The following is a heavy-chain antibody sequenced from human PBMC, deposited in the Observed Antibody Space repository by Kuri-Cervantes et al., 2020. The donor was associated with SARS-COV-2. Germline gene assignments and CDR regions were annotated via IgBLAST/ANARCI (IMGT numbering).Heavy chain of an antibody. J-gene: IGHJ6*03. V-gene: IGHV4-34*01. Sequence: SQTLSLTCAVYGESFSDYYWTWIRQSPGKGLEWIGEINHGGSASYNPSPESRVTISVDTSKNQFSLKLSSVTAADTAVYYCARVGRFLEWLLSVGGYYYYMDVWGKGTTVTVSS. CDR2: INHGGSA. CDR3: ARVGRFLEWLLSVGGYYYYMDV. D-gene: IGHD3-3*01. CDR1: GESFSDYY.